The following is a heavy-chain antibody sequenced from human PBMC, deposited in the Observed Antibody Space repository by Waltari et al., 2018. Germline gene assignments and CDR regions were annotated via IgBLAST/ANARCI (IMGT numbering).Heavy chain of an antibody. CDR1: GGSISSYY. V-gene: IGHV4-4*07. CDR2: IYTSGST. CDR3: ARVYDSSGYYYGLYYHYGMDV. Sequence: LVKPSETLSLTCTVSGGSISSYYWSWIRQPAGKGLEWIGRIYTSGSTNYNPSLKSRVTMSVDTSKNQFSLKLSSVTAADTAVYYCARVYDSSGYYYGLYYHYGMDVWGQGTTVTVSS. J-gene: IGHJ6*02. D-gene: IGHD3-22*01.